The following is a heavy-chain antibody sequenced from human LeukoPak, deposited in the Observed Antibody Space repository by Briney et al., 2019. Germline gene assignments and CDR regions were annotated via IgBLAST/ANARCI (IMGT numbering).Heavy chain of an antibody. CDR2: ISYSGST. Sequence: SETLSLTCSVSGASISTHYYNWIRQSPGKGLEWIGRISYSGSTNYNPSLQSRVTISIDTSKNQFSLRLTSVTAADTAVYYCARGTPPSRGAFDIWGQGTMVTVSS. J-gene: IGHJ3*02. CDR3: ARGTPPSRGAFDI. V-gene: IGHV4-59*08. CDR1: GASISTHY.